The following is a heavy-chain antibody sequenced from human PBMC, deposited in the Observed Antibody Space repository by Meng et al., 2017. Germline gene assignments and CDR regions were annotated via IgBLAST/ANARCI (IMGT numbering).Heavy chain of an antibody. J-gene: IGHJ4*02. CDR2: IYHSGST. D-gene: IGHD2-15*01. Sequence: QGQLAESCPGLVKPSGALSLTCAVSGGSISSSHWWSWVRQPPGKGLEWIGEIYHSGSTNYNPSLKSRVTISVDKSKNQFSLKLSSVTAADTAVYYCARVVAATTLFLDYWGQGTLVTVSS. CDR3: ARVVAATTLFLDY. V-gene: IGHV4-4*02. CDR1: GGSISSSHW.